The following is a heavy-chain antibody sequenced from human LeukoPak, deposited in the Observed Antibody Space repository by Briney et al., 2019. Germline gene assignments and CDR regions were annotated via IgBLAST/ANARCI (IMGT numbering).Heavy chain of an antibody. CDR3: ALLAVASDFDY. D-gene: IGHD6-19*01. CDR2: ISSGATTM. J-gene: IGHJ4*02. V-gene: IGHV3-48*03. Sequence: GGSLRLSCAASGFMFRSFEMYWVRQAPGKGLEWTAYISSGATTMYYADSVKGRFTISRDDAKNSLFPQMKSLRAEDTAVYYCALLAVASDFDYWGQGALVTVSS. CDR1: GFMFRSFE.